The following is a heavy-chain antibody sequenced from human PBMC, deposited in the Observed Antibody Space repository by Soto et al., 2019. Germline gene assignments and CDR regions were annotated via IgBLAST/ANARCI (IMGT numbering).Heavy chain of an antibody. D-gene: IGHD6-13*01. CDR3: ATAAPPRSSSWYGDHKTTGSQDGPNQKVPTEDRFDY. CDR2: IYSGGST. V-gene: IGHV3-53*01. J-gene: IGHJ4*02. Sequence: PGGSLRLSCAASGFTVSSNYMSWVRQAPGKGLEWVSVIYSGGSTYYADSVKGRFTISRDNSKNTLYLQMNSLRAEDTAVYYCATAAPPRSSSWYGDHKTTGSQDGPNQKVPTEDRFDYWGQGTLVTVSS. CDR1: GFTVSSNY.